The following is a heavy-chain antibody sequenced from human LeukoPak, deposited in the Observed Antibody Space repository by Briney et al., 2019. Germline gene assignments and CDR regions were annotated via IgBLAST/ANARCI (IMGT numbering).Heavy chain of an antibody. CDR2: INPNSGGT. V-gene: IGHV1-2*02. D-gene: IGHD3/OR15-3a*01. CDR3: ARELPGGTGYDAFDI. J-gene: IGHJ3*02. Sequence: ASVKVSCKASGYTFTGYYMHWVRQAPGQGLEWMGWINPNSGGTNYAQKFQGRVTMTRDTSISTAYMELSRLRSDDTAVYYCARELPGGTGYDAFDIWGQGTMVTVSS. CDR1: GYTFTGYY.